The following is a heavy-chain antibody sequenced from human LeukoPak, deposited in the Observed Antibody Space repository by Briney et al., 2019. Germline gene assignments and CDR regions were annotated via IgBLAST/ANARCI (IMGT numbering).Heavy chain of an antibody. J-gene: IGHJ4*02. CDR3: ARGYGDGYPSPPDY. V-gene: IGHV4-34*01. Sequence: SETLSLTCAVYGGSFSGYYWSWIRQPPGKGLEWIGEINYSGSTNYNPSLKSRVTISVDTSKNQFSLKLSSVTAADTAVYYCARGYGDGYPSPPDYWGQGTLVTVSS. CDR1: GGSFSGYY. CDR2: INYSGST. D-gene: IGHD5-24*01.